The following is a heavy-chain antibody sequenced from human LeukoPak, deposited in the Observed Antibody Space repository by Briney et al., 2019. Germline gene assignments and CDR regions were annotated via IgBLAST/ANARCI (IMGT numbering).Heavy chain of an antibody. V-gene: IGHV1-69*02. CDR1: GGTFSSYS. Sequence: SVKVSCKASGGTFSSYSFSWVRQAPGQGLEWMGRIIPILPITNYAQNFQGRVTITADKSTNTAYMALSSLRSEDTALYYCAVSRGYSTSFFDYWGQGTLVTVSS. J-gene: IGHJ4*02. CDR2: IIPILPIT. CDR3: AVSRGYSTSFFDY. D-gene: IGHD6-6*01.